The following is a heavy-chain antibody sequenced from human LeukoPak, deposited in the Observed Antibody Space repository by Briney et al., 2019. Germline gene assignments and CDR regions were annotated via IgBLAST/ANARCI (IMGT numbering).Heavy chain of an antibody. CDR2: IYYSGSA. V-gene: IGHV4-59*01. CDR3: ARDAGSSFDY. D-gene: IGHD6-13*01. Sequence: PSETLSLTCTVSGGSISSYYWSWIRQPPGKGLEWIGYIYYSGSANYNPSLKSRVTISVDTSKNQFSLKLSSVTAADTAVYYCARDAGSSFDYWGQGTLVTVSS. CDR1: GGSISSYY. J-gene: IGHJ4*02.